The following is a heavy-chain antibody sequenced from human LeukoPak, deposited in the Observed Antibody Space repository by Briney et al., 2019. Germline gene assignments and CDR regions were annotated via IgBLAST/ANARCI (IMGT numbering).Heavy chain of an antibody. D-gene: IGHD6-6*01. J-gene: IGHJ4*02. CDR3: ARTLSDIAAHDY. V-gene: IGHV4-39*01. CDR1: GGSISSSSYY. CDR2: IYYSGST. Sequence: SETLSLTCTVSGGSISSSSYYWGWIRQPPGKGLEWIGSIYYSGSTYYNPSLKSRVTISVDTSKNQFSLKLSSVTAADTAVYYCARTLSDIAAHDYRGQGTLVTVSS.